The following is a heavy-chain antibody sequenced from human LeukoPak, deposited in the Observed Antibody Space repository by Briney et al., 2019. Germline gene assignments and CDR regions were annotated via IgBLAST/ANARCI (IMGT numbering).Heavy chain of an antibody. J-gene: IGHJ4*02. Sequence: PGGSLRLSCAASGFTFSSYWMSWVRQAPGKGLEWVANIKEDGSAKYYVDSVKGRFTISRDNAKNSLYLQMNNLSAEDTAVYYCVRASPGYGAYDFDWGQGTLVTVSS. V-gene: IGHV3-7*02. CDR3: VRASPGYGAYDFD. CDR1: GFTFSSYW. CDR2: IKEDGSAK. D-gene: IGHD5-12*01.